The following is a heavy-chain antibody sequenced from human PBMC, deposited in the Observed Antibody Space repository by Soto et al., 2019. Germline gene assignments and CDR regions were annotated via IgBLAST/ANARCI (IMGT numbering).Heavy chain of an antibody. CDR2: IWYDGSNK. D-gene: IGHD3-10*01. J-gene: IGHJ6*02. CDR1: GFTFSSYG. Sequence: QVQLVESGGGVVQPGRSLRLSCAASGFTFSSYGMHWVRQAPGKGLEWVAVIWYDGSNKYYADSVKGRFTISRDNSKNTLYLQMNSLRAEDTAVYYCAREPYYYGSGSSGMDVWGQGTTVTVSS. V-gene: IGHV3-33*01. CDR3: AREPYYYGSGSSGMDV.